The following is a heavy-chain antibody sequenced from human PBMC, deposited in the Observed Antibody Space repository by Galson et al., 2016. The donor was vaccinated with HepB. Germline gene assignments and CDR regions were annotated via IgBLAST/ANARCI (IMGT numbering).Heavy chain of an antibody. CDR3: ARDNDYKIDF. Sequence: SLRLSCAASGFTFSNYGMHWVRQAPGKGLEWVADIWYDGSKQYYADSVKGRFTISRDNSKNTLYLQMNNLRAEDTAVYYCARDNDYKIDFWGQGTLVTVSS. J-gene: IGHJ4*02. V-gene: IGHV3-33*01. CDR1: GFTFSNYG. CDR2: IWYDGSKQ. D-gene: IGHD4-11*01.